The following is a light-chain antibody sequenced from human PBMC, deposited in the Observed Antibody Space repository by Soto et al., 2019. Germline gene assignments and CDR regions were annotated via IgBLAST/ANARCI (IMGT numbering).Light chain of an antibody. CDR3: QRYNGAPPWT. V-gene: IGKV1-27*01. CDR2: ASS. J-gene: IGKJ1*01. CDR1: QGISNY. Sequence: DIQMTQSPSSLSASVGDRVTITCRASQGISNYLAWYQQKPGKVPKLLIYASSTLKSGVPSRFSGSGSVTDFSLTISSLQPEDMATYYCQRYNGAPPWTFGQGTKVDIK.